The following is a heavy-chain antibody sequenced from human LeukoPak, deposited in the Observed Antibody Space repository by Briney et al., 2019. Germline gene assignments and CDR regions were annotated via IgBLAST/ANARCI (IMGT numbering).Heavy chain of an antibody. V-gene: IGHV4-39*07. D-gene: IGHD6-13*01. Sequence: SETLSLTCTVSGGSISKSGYYWGWIRQPPGKGLEWIANIYYSGSTYYNPSLQSRVTISVDTSKNQFSLKLSSVTAADTAVYYCAREDYSSHLIDYWGQGTLVTVSS. J-gene: IGHJ4*02. CDR3: AREDYSSHLIDY. CDR1: GGSISKSGYY. CDR2: IYYSGST.